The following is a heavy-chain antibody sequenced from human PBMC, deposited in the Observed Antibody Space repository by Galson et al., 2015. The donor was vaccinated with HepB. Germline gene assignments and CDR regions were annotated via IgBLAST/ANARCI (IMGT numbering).Heavy chain of an antibody. D-gene: IGHD3-10*01. V-gene: IGHV3-7*03. CDR1: GFTIGNYG. J-gene: IGHJ6*02. Sequence: SLRLSCAASGFTIGNYGLHWVRQAPGKGLEWVANINPDGSEKYYVASLKGRFTISRDNAKNSLYLQMDSLRAEDTAVYYCARRISLVRGIITKPDYYYGMDVWGQGTTVTVAS. CDR2: INPDGSEK. CDR3: ARRISLVRGIITKPDYYYGMDV.